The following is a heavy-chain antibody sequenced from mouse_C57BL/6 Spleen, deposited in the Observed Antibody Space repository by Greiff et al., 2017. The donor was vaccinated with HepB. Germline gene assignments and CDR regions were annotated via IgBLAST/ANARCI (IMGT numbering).Heavy chain of an antibody. Sequence: VQLQQSGPELVKPGASVKISCKASGYSFTDYNMNWVKQSNGKSLEWIGVINPNYGTTSYNQKFKGKATLTVDQSSSTAYMQLNSLTSEDSAVYYCASPSYYYGSSYRWYFDVWGTGTTVTVSS. J-gene: IGHJ1*03. D-gene: IGHD1-1*01. V-gene: IGHV1-39*01. CDR2: INPNYGTT. CDR1: GYSFTDYN. CDR3: ASPSYYYGSSYRWYFDV.